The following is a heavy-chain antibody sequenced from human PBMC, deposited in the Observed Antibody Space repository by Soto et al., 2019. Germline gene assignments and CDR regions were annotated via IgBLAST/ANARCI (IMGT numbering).Heavy chain of an antibody. Sequence: SETLSLTCTVSGGSISSGDYYWSWIRQPPGKGLEWLGYIYYSGSTYYNPSLKSRVTISVDTSKNQFSLKLSSVTAVDTAVYYCAKGYASDAFDIWGQGTMVTVSS. D-gene: IGHD5-12*01. CDR1: GGSISSGDYY. CDR3: AKGYASDAFDI. V-gene: IGHV4-30-4*01. J-gene: IGHJ3*02. CDR2: IYYSGST.